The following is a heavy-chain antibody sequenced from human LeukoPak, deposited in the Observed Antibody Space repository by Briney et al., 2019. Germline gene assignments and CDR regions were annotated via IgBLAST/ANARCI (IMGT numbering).Heavy chain of an antibody. CDR3: ARDFGSTSCYTRCHNWFDP. CDR1: GGSISSYY. J-gene: IGHJ5*02. D-gene: IGHD2-2*02. Sequence: PSETLSLTCTVSGGSISSYYWSWIRQPAGKGLEWIGRIYTSGSTNYNPSLKSRVTMSVDTSKNQFSLKLSSVTAADTAVYYCARDFGSTSCYTRCHNWFDPWGQGTLVTVSS. V-gene: IGHV4-4*07. CDR2: IYTSGST.